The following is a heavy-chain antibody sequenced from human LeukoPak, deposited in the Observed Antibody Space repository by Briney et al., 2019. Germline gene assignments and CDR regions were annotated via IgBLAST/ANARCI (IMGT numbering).Heavy chain of an antibody. J-gene: IGHJ6*03. CDR1: GYTFTGYY. D-gene: IGHD3-3*01. CDR3: ARERPTFGVAARTYYYMDV. V-gene: IGHV1-2*02. Sequence: ASVKVSCKASGYTFTGYYMHWVRQAPGQGLEWMGWINPNSGGINYAQKFQGRVTMTRDTSISTAYMELSRLRSDDTAVYYCARERPTFGVAARTYYYMDVWGKGTTVTVSS. CDR2: INPNSGGI.